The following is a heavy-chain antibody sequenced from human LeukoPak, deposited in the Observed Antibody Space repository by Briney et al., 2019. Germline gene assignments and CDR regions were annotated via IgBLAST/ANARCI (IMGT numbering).Heavy chain of an antibody. V-gene: IGHV3-7*01. D-gene: IGHD5-18*01. CDR3: ARAGTTYNYGRDFDY. CDR2: IKQDGSEK. J-gene: IGHJ4*02. Sequence: GGSLRLSCAASGFTFSSYWMSWVRQAPGKGLEWVANIKQDGSEKYYVDSVKGRFTISRDNAKNSLYLQMNSLRAEDTAVYYCARAGTTYNYGRDFDYWGQGTLVTVSS. CDR1: GFTFSSYW.